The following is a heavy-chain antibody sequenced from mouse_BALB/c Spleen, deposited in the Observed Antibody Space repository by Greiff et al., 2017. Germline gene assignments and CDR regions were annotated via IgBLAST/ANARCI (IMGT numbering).Heavy chain of an antibody. D-gene: IGHD2-1*01. CDR3: ARDGNYPDYAMDD. V-gene: IGHV2-9*02. CDR2: IWAGGST. CDR1: GFSLTSYG. Sequence: VHLVESGPGLVAPSQSLSITCTVSGFSLTSYGVHWVRQPPGKGLEWLGVIWAGGSTNYNSALMSRLSSSKDNSKSQVFLKMNSLQTADTAMYYCARDGNYPDYAMDDWGQGTSVTVSS. J-gene: IGHJ4*01.